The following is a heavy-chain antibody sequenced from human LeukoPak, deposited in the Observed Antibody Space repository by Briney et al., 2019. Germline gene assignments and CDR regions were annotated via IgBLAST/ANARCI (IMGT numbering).Heavy chain of an antibody. CDR1: GFTFSTYS. CDR2: ISSSSSYI. V-gene: IGHV3-21*04. Sequence: GGSLRLSCAASGFTFSTYSMNWVRQAPGKGLEWVSSISSSSSYIYYADSVKGRFTISRDNAKNSLYLQMNSLRAEDTAVYYCAKDWGYDYVWGSYRYTFLDYWGQGTLVTVSS. D-gene: IGHD3-16*02. CDR3: AKDWGYDYVWGSYRYTFLDY. J-gene: IGHJ4*02.